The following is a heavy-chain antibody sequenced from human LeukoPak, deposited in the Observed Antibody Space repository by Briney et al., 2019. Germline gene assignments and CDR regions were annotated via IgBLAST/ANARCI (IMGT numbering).Heavy chain of an antibody. J-gene: IGHJ4*02. Sequence: PGRSLRLSCAASGFTFSSYGMHWVRQAPGKGLEWVAVIWYDGSNKYYADSVKGRFTISRDNSKNTFYLQMNSLRAEGTAVYYCARDELGYCSSTSCYPFDYWGQGTLVTVSS. V-gene: IGHV3-33*01. CDR3: ARDELGYCSSTSCYPFDY. CDR1: GFTFSSYG. D-gene: IGHD2-2*01. CDR2: IWYDGSNK.